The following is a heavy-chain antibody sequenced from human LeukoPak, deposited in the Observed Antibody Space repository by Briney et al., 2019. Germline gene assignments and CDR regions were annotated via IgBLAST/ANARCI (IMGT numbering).Heavy chain of an antibody. Sequence: SETLSLTCTVSGGSISSYYWSWLRQPPGKGREWIGYIYYSGSTNYNPSLKSRVTISVDTSKNQFSLKLSSVTAADTAVYYCARDRGGVVGWFDHWGQGTLVTVSS. CDR3: ARDRGGVVGWFDH. V-gene: IGHV4-59*01. CDR1: GGSISSYY. CDR2: IYYSGST. D-gene: IGHD2-2*01. J-gene: IGHJ5*02.